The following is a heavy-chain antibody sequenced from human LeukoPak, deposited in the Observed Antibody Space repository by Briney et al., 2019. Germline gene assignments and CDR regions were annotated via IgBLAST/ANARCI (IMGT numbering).Heavy chain of an antibody. CDR2: IYYSGST. D-gene: IGHD3-10*01. J-gene: IGHJ4*02. Sequence: PSETLSLTCTVSGGSISSSSYYWGWIRQPPGKGLEWIGSIYYSGSTYYNPSLKSRVTISVDTSKNQFSLKLSSVTAADTAVCYCASGVYYYGSGSYHPGFDYWGQGTLVTVSS. V-gene: IGHV4-39*01. CDR1: GGSISSSSYY. CDR3: ASGVYYYGSGSYHPGFDY.